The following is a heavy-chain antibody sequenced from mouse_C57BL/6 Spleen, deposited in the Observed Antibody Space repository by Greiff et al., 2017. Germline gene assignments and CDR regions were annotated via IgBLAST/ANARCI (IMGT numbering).Heavy chain of an antibody. CDR2: IDPEDGAT. Sequence: EVQLQQSGAELVKPGASVKLSCTASGFNIKDYYMHWVKQRTEQGLEWIGRIDPEDGATKYDPKFQGKAIITADTSSNTAYLQLSSLTSEDTAVYYCAPRGSSYGGWFACWGQGTLVTVSA. J-gene: IGHJ3*01. CDR1: GFNIKDYY. CDR3: APRGSSYGGWFAC. V-gene: IGHV14-2*01. D-gene: IGHD1-1*01.